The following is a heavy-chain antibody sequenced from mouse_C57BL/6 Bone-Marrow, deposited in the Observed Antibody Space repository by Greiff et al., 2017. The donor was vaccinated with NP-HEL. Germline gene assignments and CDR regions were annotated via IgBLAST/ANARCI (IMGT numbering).Heavy chain of an antibody. J-gene: IGHJ4*01. CDR3: ARHEDYYGSRYYYAMDY. CDR1: GFSLTSYG. Sequence: VHLVESGPGLVAPSQSLSITCTVSGFSLTSYGVHWVRQPPGKGLEWLVVIWSDGSTTYNSALKSRLSISKDNSKSQVFLKMNSRQTDDTAMYYCARHEDYYGSRYYYAMDYWGQGTSVTVSS. D-gene: IGHD1-1*01. V-gene: IGHV2-6-1*01. CDR2: IWSDGST.